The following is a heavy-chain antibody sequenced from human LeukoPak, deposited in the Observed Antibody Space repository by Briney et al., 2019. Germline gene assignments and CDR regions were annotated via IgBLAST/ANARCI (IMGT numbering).Heavy chain of an antibody. V-gene: IGHV3-74*01. CDR2: IDSDGSGT. CDR1: GLTLSGYW. Sequence: QSWGSLRLSCSASGLTLSGYWMHWVRQLPGKGLVWVSRIDSDGSGTSYADSVKGRFTISRDDVKNMLYLQMNSLRVEDTGLYYCSTVEHFWGQGTLVTVSS. J-gene: IGHJ4*02. D-gene: IGHD1/OR15-1a*01. CDR3: STVEHF.